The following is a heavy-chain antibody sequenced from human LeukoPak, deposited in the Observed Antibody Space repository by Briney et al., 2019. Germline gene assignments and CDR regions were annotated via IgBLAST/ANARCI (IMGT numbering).Heavy chain of an antibody. V-gene: IGHV3-30*04. CDR3: AKILKAGYSYGYAFDY. D-gene: IGHD5-18*01. CDR1: GFTFSSYA. Sequence: GGSLRLSCAASGFTFSSYAMHWVRQAPGKGLEWVAVISYDGSNKYYADSVKGRFTISRDSSKNTLYLQMNSLRAEDTAVYYCAKILKAGYSYGYAFDYWGQGTLVTVSS. J-gene: IGHJ4*02. CDR2: ISYDGSNK.